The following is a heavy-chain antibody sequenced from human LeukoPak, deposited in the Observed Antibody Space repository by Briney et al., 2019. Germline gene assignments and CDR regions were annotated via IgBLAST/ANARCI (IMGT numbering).Heavy chain of an antibody. D-gene: IGHD2-2*01. V-gene: IGHV1-69*13. CDR2: IIPIFGTA. CDR3: ARGDLPAALPEYFQH. Sequence: SVKVSCKASGGTFSSYAISWVRQAPGQGLEWMGGIIPIFGTANYAQKFQGRVTITADESTSTAYMELSSLRSEDTAVYYCARGDLPAALPEYFQHWGQGTLVTVPS. J-gene: IGHJ1*01. CDR1: GGTFSSYA.